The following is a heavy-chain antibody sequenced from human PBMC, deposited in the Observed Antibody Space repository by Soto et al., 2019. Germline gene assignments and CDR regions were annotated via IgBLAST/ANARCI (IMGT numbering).Heavy chain of an antibody. CDR2: TYYSSKWYY. CDR3: ARATHGAHWFDP. CDR1: GDSVSSNSAS. D-gene: IGHD2-8*01. J-gene: IGHJ5*02. V-gene: IGHV6-1*01. Sequence: QVQLQLSGPRLVQPSQTLSLTCAISGDSVSSNSASWNWIRQSPSRGLEWLGRTYYSSKWYYEYATSVEGRIAINPDTSKNQFSLHLNSVTPEDTAVYSCARATHGAHWFDPWGQGALVTVSS.